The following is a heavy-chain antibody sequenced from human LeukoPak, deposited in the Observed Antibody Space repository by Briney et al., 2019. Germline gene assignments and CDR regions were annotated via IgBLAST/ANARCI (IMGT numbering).Heavy chain of an antibody. CDR1: GGSISSYY. D-gene: IGHD2-2*01. CDR2: IYYSGST. V-gene: IGHV4-59*08. J-gene: IGHJ1*01. Sequence: SETLSLTCTVSGGSISSYYWSWIRQPPGKGLEWIGYIYYSGSTNYNPSLKSRVTISVDTSENQFSLKLSSVTAADTAVYYCARWSCSSTSCYPGYFQHWGQGTLVTVSS. CDR3: ARWSCSSTSCYPGYFQH.